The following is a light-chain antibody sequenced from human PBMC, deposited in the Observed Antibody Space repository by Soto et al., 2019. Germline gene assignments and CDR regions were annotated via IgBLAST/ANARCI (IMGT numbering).Light chain of an antibody. V-gene: IGLV2-14*03. CDR1: SSDVGRYKL. J-gene: IGLJ2*01. Sequence: QSALTQPASVSGSPGQSITISCTGTSSDVGRYKLVSWYQQHPGKAPKLMIYDVTNRPSGVSNRFSGSKSGNTASLTISGLQAEDEADYNCSSYTTSSTLIFGGGTKLTVL. CDR3: SSYTTSSTLI. CDR2: DVT.